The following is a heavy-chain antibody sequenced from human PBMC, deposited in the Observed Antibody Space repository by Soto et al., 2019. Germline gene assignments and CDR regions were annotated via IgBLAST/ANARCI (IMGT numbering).Heavy chain of an antibody. V-gene: IGHV4-59*01. D-gene: IGHD3-9*01. CDR2: IYYSGST. CDR1: GGSISSYY. J-gene: IGHJ4*02. Sequence: SETLSLTCTVSGGSISSYYWSWIRQPPGKGLEWIGYIYYSGSTNYNPSLKSRVTISVDTSKNQFSLKLSSATAADTAVYYCARATGYYDILTGYPFDYWGQGTLVTSPQ. CDR3: ARATGYYDILTGYPFDY.